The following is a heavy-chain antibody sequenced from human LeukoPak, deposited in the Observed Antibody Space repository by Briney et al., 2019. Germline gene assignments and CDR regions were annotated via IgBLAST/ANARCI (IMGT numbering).Heavy chain of an antibody. CDR3: ARRPIHNSGSNNNYYYYMDV. D-gene: IGHD6-19*01. V-gene: IGHV4-38-2*01. CDR1: NFSITIGFY. J-gene: IGHJ6*03. CDR2: IYYSGAT. Sequence: SETLSLTCVVSNFSITIGFYWGWIRQPPGKGLEWIGSIYYSGATNYNPSLKSRITMSVDTSKKQFSLRLRSVTAADTAIYYCARRPIHNSGSNNNYYYYMDVWGKGTTVTVSS.